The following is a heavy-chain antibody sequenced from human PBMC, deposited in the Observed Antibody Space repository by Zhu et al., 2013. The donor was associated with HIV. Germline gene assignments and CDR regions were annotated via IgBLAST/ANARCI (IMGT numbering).Heavy chain of an antibody. CDR2: IWYDGSNK. Sequence: VQLVESGGGVVQPGRSLRLSCAASGFTFSSYGMHWVRQAPGKGLEWVALIWYDGSNKYHADSVKGRFTISRDNSKNMVYLHMNSLRVEDTAIYFCASDPPXSGWSLDHWGPEPWSPSP. D-gene: IGHD6-19*01. V-gene: IGHV3-33*01. CDR3: ASDPPXSGWSLDH. J-gene: IGHJ4*01. CDR1: GFTFSSYG.